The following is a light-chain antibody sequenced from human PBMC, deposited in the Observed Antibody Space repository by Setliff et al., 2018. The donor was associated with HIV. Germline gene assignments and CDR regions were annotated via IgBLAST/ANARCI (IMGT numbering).Light chain of an antibody. CDR3: SSFTTTNALDV. V-gene: IGLV2-14*01. Sequence: QSVLTQPASVSGSTGQSITISCTGTSSDVGGYNYVSWYQQHPGKAPKLIIYEVTNRPSGVSYRFSGSTSGNTASLTISGLQAEDEADYYCSSFTTTNALDVFGTGTRSPS. CDR1: SSDVGGYNY. J-gene: IGLJ1*01. CDR2: EVT.